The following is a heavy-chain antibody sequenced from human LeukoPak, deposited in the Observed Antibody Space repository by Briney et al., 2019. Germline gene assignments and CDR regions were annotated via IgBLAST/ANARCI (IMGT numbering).Heavy chain of an antibody. V-gene: IGHV4-59*08. D-gene: IGHD3-3*01. CDR1: GGSISNYY. CDR3: ARRYTIFGVVITPGDAFDI. CDR2: IYYSGST. Sequence: SETLSLTCTVSGGSISNYYWSWIRQPPGKGLEWIGYIYYSGSTNYNPSLKSRVTISVDTSKNQFSLKMSSVTAADTAVYYCARRYTIFGVVITPGDAFDIWGQGTMVTVSS. J-gene: IGHJ3*02.